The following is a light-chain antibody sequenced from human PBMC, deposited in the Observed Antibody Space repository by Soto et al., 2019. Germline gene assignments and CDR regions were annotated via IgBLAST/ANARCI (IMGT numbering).Light chain of an antibody. CDR2: LNSDGSH. V-gene: IGLV4-69*01. CDR1: SGHSSYA. CDR3: AAWDDSLNGYV. J-gene: IGLJ1*01. Sequence: QLVLTQSPSASASLGASVKLTCTLSSGHSSYAIAWHQQQPEKGPRYLMKLNSDGSHSKGDGIPDRFSGSSSGAERYLTISSLQSEDEADYYCAAWDDSLNGYVFGTGTQLTVL.